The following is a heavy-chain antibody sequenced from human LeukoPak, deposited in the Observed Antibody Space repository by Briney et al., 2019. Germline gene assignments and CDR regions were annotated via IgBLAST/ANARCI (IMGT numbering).Heavy chain of an antibody. CDR2: IYYSGST. Sequence: PSETLSLTCTVSGGSISSSSYYWGWIRQPPGKGLEWIGSIYYSGSTNYNPSLKSRVTISVDTSKNQFSLKLSSVTAADTAVYYCARGREVRPGSSGRITIFGVVIFMDYWGQGTLVTVSS. CDR3: ARGREVRPGSSGRITIFGVVIFMDY. D-gene: IGHD3-3*01. J-gene: IGHJ4*02. V-gene: IGHV4-39*07. CDR1: GGSISSSSYY.